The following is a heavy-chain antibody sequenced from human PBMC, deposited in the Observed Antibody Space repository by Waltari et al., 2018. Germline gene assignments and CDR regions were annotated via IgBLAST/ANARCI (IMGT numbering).Heavy chain of an antibody. J-gene: IGHJ4*02. CDR1: GFTFSSYG. D-gene: IGHD2-2*01. Sequence: QVQLVESGGGVVQPGRSLRLSCAASGFTFSSYGMHWVRQAPGKGLEWVAVISYDGSNKYYADSVKGRFTISRDNSKNTLYLQMNSLRAEDTAVYYCAKDPRVYPVRPDYYFDYWGQGTLVTVSS. V-gene: IGHV3-30*18. CDR2: ISYDGSNK. CDR3: AKDPRVYPVRPDYYFDY.